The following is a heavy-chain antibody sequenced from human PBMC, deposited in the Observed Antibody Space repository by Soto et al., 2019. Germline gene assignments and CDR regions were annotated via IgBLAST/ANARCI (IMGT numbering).Heavy chain of an antibody. V-gene: IGHV3-30-3*01. CDR1: GFPITTYP. CDR3: TRETPYDFWSGAFDY. CDR2: ISYDGSNK. J-gene: IGHJ4*02. Sequence: PGGSLSLPYEASGFPITTYPIHLVRQAPGKGLEWVAVISYDGSNKHYADSVKGRFTISRDNSKNTLYLQMNSLKTEDTAVYYCTRETPYDFWSGAFDYWGQGALVTVSS. D-gene: IGHD3-3*01.